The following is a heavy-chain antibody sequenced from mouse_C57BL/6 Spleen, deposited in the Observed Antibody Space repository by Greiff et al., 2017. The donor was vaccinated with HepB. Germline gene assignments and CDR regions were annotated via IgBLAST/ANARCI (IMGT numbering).Heavy chain of an antibody. CDR2: INPNNGGT. V-gene: IGHV1-18*01. Sequence: EVKLQESGPELVKPGASVKIPCKASGYTFTDYNMDWVKQSHGKSLEWIGDINPNNGGTIYNQKFKGKATLTVDKSSSTAYMELRRLTSEDTAVYYCARSDYGFWYFDVWGTGTTVTVSS. CDR3: ARSDYGFWYFDV. J-gene: IGHJ1*03. D-gene: IGHD2-4*01. CDR1: GYTFTDYN.